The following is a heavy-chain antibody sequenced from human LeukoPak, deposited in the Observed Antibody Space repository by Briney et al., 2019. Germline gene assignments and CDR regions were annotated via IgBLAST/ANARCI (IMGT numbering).Heavy chain of an antibody. J-gene: IGHJ6*02. CDR2: ISGDGGST. CDR1: GFTFDDYA. Sequence: GGSLRLSCAASGFTFDDYAMHWVRQAPGKGLDWVSLISGDGGSTYYADSVKGRFTISRDNSKNSLYLQMNSLRTEDTALYYCAKDIEGYCSGGSCYSSYYYGMDVWGQGTTVTVSS. CDR3: AKDIEGYCSGGSCYSSYYYGMDV. D-gene: IGHD2-15*01. V-gene: IGHV3-43*02.